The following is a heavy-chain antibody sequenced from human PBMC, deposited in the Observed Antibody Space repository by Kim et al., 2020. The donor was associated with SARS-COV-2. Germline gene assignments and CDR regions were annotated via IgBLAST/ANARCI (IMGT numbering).Heavy chain of an antibody. V-gene: IGHV2-70*01. Sequence: KYYRTSLKTRLTISKDTSKNQVVLTMTNMDPVDTATYYCARELYYFDYWGQGTLVTVSS. CDR3: ARELYYFDY. D-gene: IGHD1-26*01. CDR2: K. J-gene: IGHJ4*02.